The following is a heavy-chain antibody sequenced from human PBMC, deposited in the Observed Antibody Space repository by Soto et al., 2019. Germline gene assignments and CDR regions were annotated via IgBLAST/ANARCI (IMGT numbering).Heavy chain of an antibody. CDR2: IYHSGGT. Sequence: QVQLQESGSGLVKPSQTLSLTCAVTGDSISSAGYSWSWIRQPPGKGLEWIGYIYHSGGTYYNPSLISRFTISIDRSRNPFPLKLTSVTAADTAVYFCARNEGRTYGLMDVWGQGTTVTVSS. J-gene: IGHJ6*02. V-gene: IGHV4-30-2*01. D-gene: IGHD3-10*01. CDR1: GDSISSAGYS. CDR3: ARNEGRTYGLMDV.